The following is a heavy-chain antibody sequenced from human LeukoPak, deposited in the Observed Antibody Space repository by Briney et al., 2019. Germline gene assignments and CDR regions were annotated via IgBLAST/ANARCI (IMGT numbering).Heavy chain of an antibody. CDR3: ARDQGSYSAFDY. CDR1: GYTFTGYY. D-gene: IGHD1-26*01. V-gene: IGHV1-2*06. CDR2: INPNSGGT. Sequence: GASVKVSCKASGYTFTGYYMHWVRQAPGQGLEWMGRINPNSGGTNYAQKFQGRVAMTRDTSISTAYMELSRLRSDDTAVYYCARDQGSYSAFDYWGQGTLVTVSS. J-gene: IGHJ4*02.